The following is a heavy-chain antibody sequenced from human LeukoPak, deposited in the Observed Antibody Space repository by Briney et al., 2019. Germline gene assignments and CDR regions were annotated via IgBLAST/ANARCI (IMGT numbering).Heavy chain of an antibody. CDR3: ARVEVRFGEFPS. CDR1: GGSISSYY. CDR2: IYYSGST. J-gene: IGHJ4*02. Sequence: SETLSLTRTVSGGSISSYYWSWIRQPPGKGLEWIGYIYYSGSTNYNPSLKSRVTISVDTSKNQFSLKLSSVTAADTAAYYCARVEVRFGEFPSWGQGTLVTVSS. D-gene: IGHD3-10*01. V-gene: IGHV4-59*01.